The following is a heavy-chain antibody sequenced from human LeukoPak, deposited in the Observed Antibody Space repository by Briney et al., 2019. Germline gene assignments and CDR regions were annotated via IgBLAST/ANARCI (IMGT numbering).Heavy chain of an antibody. Sequence: GASVKVSCKASVYTFTGYYMHWVRQAPGQGLEWMGWINPNSGGTNYAQKFQGRVTMTRDTSISTAYMELSRLRSDDTAVYYCACRGYYYDSSGYYFDYWGQGTLVTVSS. CDR1: VYTFTGYY. D-gene: IGHD3-22*01. V-gene: IGHV1-2*02. J-gene: IGHJ4*02. CDR3: ACRGYYYDSSGYYFDY. CDR2: INPNSGGT.